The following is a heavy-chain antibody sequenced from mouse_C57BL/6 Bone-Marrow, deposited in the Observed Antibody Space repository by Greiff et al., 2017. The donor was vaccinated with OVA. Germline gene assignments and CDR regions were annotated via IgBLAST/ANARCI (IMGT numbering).Heavy chain of an antibody. CDR3: AKPEDFCYYAMDY. V-gene: IGHV2-3*01. Sequence: VKLVESGPGLVAPSQSLSITCTVSGFSLTSYGVSWVRQPPGKGLAWLGVIWGAGSTNYHSALISRLSISKENSKSQVFLTLNSLQTDDTATYYCAKPEDFCYYAMDYWGQGTTVTVSS. J-gene: IGHJ4*01. CDR1: GFSLTSYG. CDR2: IWGAGST.